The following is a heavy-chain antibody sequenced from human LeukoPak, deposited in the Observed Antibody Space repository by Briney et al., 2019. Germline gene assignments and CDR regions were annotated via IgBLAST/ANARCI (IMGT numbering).Heavy chain of an antibody. CDR2: MNPNSGNT. Sequence: ASVKVSCKASGYTFTRYDINWVRQATGQGLEWMGWMNPNSGNTGYAQKFQGRVTITRNTSISTAYMELSSLRSEDTAVYYCARNLGYCSSTSCYSLDPWGQGTLVTVSS. V-gene: IGHV1-8*03. CDR3: ARNLGYCSSTSCYSLDP. D-gene: IGHD2-2*01. CDR1: GYTFTRYD. J-gene: IGHJ5*02.